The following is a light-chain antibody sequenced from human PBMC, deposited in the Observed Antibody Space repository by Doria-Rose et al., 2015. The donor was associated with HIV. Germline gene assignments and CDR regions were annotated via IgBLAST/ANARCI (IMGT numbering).Light chain of an antibody. V-gene: IGKV3-20*01. CDR1: QSLSSTY. Sequence: TQSPGTLSLSPGARATLSCRASQSLSSTYLAWYQQQPGQAPSLLIYDGSTRATGIPDRFSASGSGTDFTLTINRLEPEDFALYYCHQYGTSWTFGQGTKVEI. CDR2: DGS. CDR3: HQYGTSWT. J-gene: IGKJ1*01.